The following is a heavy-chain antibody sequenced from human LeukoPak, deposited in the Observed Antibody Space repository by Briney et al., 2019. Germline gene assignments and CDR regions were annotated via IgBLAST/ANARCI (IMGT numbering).Heavy chain of an antibody. D-gene: IGHD2-2*01. Sequence: SVKVSCKASGYTFTGYYMHWVRQPPGQGLEWMGWINPNSGGTNYAQKFQGRVTMTRDTSISTAYMELSRLRSDDTAVYYCAREDIVVVPAATEYNWFDPWGQGTLVTVSS. CDR3: AREDIVVVPAATEYNWFDP. CDR2: INPNSGGT. J-gene: IGHJ5*02. CDR1: GYTFTGYY. V-gene: IGHV1-2*02.